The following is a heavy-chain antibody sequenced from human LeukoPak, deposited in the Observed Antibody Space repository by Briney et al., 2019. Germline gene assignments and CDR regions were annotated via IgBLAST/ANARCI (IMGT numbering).Heavy chain of an antibody. V-gene: IGHV4-61*08. CDR2: IHYSGST. CDR3: ARWYSSGWAFDY. J-gene: IGHJ4*02. Sequence: PSETLSLTCTVSGGSISSGGYYWSWIRQPPGKGLEWIGYIHYSGSTKYNPSLKSRVTISVDTSKNQFSLKLSSVTAADTAVYYCARWYSSGWAFDYWGQGTLVTVSS. CDR1: GGSISSGGYY. D-gene: IGHD6-19*01.